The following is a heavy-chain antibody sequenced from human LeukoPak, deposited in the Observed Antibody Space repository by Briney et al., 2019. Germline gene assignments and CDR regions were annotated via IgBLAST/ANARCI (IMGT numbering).Heavy chain of an antibody. Sequence: RAGGSLRLSCAAPGFTFDDYAMHWVRQAPGKGLEWVSGISWNSGSIGYADSVKGRFTISRDNAKNSLYLQMNSLRAEDTALYYCAKDARPRGSGSNNWFDPWGQGTLVTVSS. CDR3: AKDARPRGSGSNNWFDP. V-gene: IGHV3-9*01. CDR2: ISWNSGSI. D-gene: IGHD3-10*01. CDR1: GFTFDDYA. J-gene: IGHJ5*02.